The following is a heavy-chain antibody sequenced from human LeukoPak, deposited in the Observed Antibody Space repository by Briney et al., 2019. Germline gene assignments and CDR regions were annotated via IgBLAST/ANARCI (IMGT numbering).Heavy chain of an antibody. CDR1: GGSISSYY. J-gene: IGHJ3*02. V-gene: IGHV4-59*12. CDR3: ARSYYDSSGYLAFDI. D-gene: IGHD3-22*01. Sequence: SETLSLTCTVSGGSISSYYWSWIRQPPGKGLEWIGYIYYSGSTNYNPSLKSRVTISVDTSKNQFSLKLSSVTAADTAVYYCARSYYDSSGYLAFDIWGQGTMVTVSS. CDR2: IYYSGST.